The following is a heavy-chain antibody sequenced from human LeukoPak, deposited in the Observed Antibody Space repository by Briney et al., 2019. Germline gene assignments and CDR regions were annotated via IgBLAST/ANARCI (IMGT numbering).Heavy chain of an antibody. J-gene: IGHJ4*02. CDR3: ASESPPGYSSSWYAN. Sequence: SETLSLTCAVYGGSFSGYYWSWIRQPPGKGLEWIGEINRSGSTNYNPSLKSRVTISVDTSKNQFSLKLSSVTAADTAVYYCASESPPGYSSSWYANWGQGTLVTVSS. V-gene: IGHV4-34*01. CDR1: GGSFSGYY. CDR2: INRSGST. D-gene: IGHD6-13*01.